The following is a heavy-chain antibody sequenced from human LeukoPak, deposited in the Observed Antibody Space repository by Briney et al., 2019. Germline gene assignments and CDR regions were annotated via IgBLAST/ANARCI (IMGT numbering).Heavy chain of an antibody. J-gene: IGHJ6*03. V-gene: IGHV4-30-4*01. Sequence: SETLSLTCTVSGGSISSGDYYWSWIRQPPGKGLEWIGYIYYSGSTYYNPSLKSRVTISVDMSKNQFSLKLSSVTAADTAVYYCARELTPWDIVVVPAASYYYYYYMDVWGKGTTVTVSS. D-gene: IGHD2-2*01. CDR2: IYYSGST. CDR1: GGSISSGDYY. CDR3: ARELTPWDIVVVPAASYYYYYYMDV.